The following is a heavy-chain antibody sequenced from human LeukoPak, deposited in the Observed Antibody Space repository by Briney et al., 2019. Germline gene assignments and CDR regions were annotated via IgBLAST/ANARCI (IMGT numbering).Heavy chain of an antibody. D-gene: IGHD3-22*01. CDR3: AKYDSSGYGIDY. CDR1: GFTFSSYG. J-gene: IGHJ4*02. Sequence: PGGSLRLSCAASGFTFSSYGMSWVRQAPGKGLEWVSAISGSGGSTYYADSVKGRFTISRDNSKNTLYLQMNSLRAEDTAVYYCAKYDSSGYGIDYWGQGTLVTVSS. V-gene: IGHV3-23*01. CDR2: ISGSGGST.